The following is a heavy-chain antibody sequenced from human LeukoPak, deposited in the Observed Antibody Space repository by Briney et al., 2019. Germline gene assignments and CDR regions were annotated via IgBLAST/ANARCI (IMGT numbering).Heavy chain of an antibody. CDR3: ARDPGSGYSYGYVDY. V-gene: IGHV3-33*01. CDR1: GFPFSSYG. D-gene: IGHD5-18*01. CDR2: IWYDGSNK. J-gene: IGHJ4*02. Sequence: GRSLRLSCAASGFPFSSYGMQWAPQAPGKGLEWVAVIWYDGSNKYYAESEKGRFTIARDTSKNTLYLQMNCLRAEDTAVYYCARDPGSGYSYGYVDYWGQGTLVTVSS.